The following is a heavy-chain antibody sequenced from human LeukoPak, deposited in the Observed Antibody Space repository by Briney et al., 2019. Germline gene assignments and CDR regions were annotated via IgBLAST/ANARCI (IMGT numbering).Heavy chain of an antibody. D-gene: IGHD3-22*01. CDR3: ARVWRYSYGLVRAGDGYYDSSGYHGYFDY. J-gene: IGHJ4*02. CDR2: IYYSGST. V-gene: IGHV4-39*07. Sequence: SETLSLTCTVSGGSISSSSYYWGWIRQPPGKGLEWIGGIYYSGSTYYNPSLKSRVTISVDTSKNQFSLKLSSVTAADTAVYYCARVWRYSYGLVRAGDGYYDSSGYHGYFDYWGQGTLVTVSS. CDR1: GGSISSSSYY.